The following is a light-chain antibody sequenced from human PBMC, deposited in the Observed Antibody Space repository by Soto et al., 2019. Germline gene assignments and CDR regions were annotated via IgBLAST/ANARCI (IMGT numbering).Light chain of an antibody. CDR2: DVN. CDR3: ASFISSVTVV. CDR1: SSDVGGYNY. V-gene: IGLV2-14*03. Sequence: QSALTQPASVSGSPGQSITISCAGTSSDVGGYNYVSWYQQHPGKVPRLIISDVNKRPSGVSDRFSGSKSGNTASLTISGLQAEDEADYYCASFISSVTVVFGGGTKLTVL. J-gene: IGLJ2*01.